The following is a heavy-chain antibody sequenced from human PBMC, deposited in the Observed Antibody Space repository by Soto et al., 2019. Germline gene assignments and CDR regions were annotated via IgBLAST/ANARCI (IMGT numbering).Heavy chain of an antibody. CDR1: GGSISSYY. CDR2: IYYSGST. D-gene: IGHD5-18*01. J-gene: IGHJ4*02. Sequence: PSETLSLTCTVSGGSISSYYWSWIRQPPGKGLEWIGYIYYSGSTNYNPSLKSRVTISVDTSKNQFSLKLSSVTAADTAVYYCARSVVDTAMGYFDYWGQGTLVTVSS. CDR3: ARSVVDTAMGYFDY. V-gene: IGHV4-59*01.